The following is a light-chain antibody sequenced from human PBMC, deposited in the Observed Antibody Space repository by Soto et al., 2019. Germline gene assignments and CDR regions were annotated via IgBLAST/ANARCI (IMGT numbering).Light chain of an antibody. Sequence: DIQMTQSPSTLSASVGDRVTITCRASQSISSWLAWYQQKPGKAPKLLIYDASSLQSGVPSRFSGSGSGTEFALTISSLQPEDVATYYCQQYDNFRTFGGGTKVDIK. V-gene: IGKV1-5*01. CDR3: QQYDNFRT. CDR2: DAS. J-gene: IGKJ4*01. CDR1: QSISSW.